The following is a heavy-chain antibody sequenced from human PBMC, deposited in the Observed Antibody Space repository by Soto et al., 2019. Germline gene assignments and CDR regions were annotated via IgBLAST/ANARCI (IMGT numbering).Heavy chain of an antibody. V-gene: IGHV4-30-2*01. J-gene: IGHJ5*02. CDR3: ARAVVVPAADWFDP. Sequence: SETLSLTCTVSGASISSGGYSWTWIRQPPGKGLEWIGDIYHSGTTNYNPSLKSRVTISVDRSKNQFSLKLSSVTAADTAVYYCARAVVVPAADWFDPWGQGTLVTVSS. CDR2: IYHSGTT. D-gene: IGHD2-2*01. CDR1: GASISSGGYS.